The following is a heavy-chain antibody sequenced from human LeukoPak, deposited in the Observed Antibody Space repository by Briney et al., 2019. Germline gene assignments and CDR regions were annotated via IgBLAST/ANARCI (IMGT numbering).Heavy chain of an antibody. CDR1: GGSISSGSYY. Sequence: PSQTLSLTCTVPGGSISSGSYYWSWIRQPAGKGLEWIGRIYTSGSTNYNPSLKSRVTISVDTSKNQFSLKLSSVTAADTAVYYCARDKSYDYVWGSYRPTNWFDPWGQGTLVTVSS. J-gene: IGHJ5*02. D-gene: IGHD3-16*02. V-gene: IGHV4-61*02. CDR2: IYTSGST. CDR3: ARDKSYDYVWGSYRPTNWFDP.